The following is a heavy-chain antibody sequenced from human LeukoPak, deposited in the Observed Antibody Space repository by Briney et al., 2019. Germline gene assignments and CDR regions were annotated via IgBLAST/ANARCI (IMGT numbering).Heavy chain of an antibody. D-gene: IGHD4-11*01. V-gene: IGHV4-34*01. Sequence: SETLSLTCAVYGVSFSGYYWSWIRQPPGKGLEWVGEINHSGSTNYNPSLKSRVTISVDTSKNQFSLKLSSVTAADTAVYYCARNLRNYARPPNYYYYYYMDVWGKGTTVTVSS. CDR1: GVSFSGYY. CDR2: INHSGST. J-gene: IGHJ6*03. CDR3: ARNLRNYARPPNYYYYYYMDV.